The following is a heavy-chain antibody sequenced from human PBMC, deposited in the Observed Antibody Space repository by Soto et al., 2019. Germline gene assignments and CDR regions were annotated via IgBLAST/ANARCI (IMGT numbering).Heavy chain of an antibody. CDR3: ASEYSSSSFAY. CDR1: GFTFSSYA. J-gene: IGHJ4*02. D-gene: IGHD6-6*01. CDR2: ISYDGSNK. V-gene: IGHV3-30-3*01. Sequence: QVQLVESGGGVVQPGRSLRLSCAASGFTFSSYAMHWVRQAPGKGLEWVAVISYDGSNKYYADSVKGRFTISRDNSKNTLYLQMHSLRGEDAAVYSFASEYSSSSFAYWGQGTLVTVSS.